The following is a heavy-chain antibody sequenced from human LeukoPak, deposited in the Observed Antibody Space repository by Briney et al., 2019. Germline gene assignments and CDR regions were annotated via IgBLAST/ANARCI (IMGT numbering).Heavy chain of an antibody. V-gene: IGHV1-2*02. Sequence: ASVKVSCKASGYTFTGYYMHWVRQAPGQGLEWMGLINPNSGGTNYAQKFQGRVTMTRDTSISTAYMELSRLRSDDTAVYYCASVGSSGYYFHDAFDIWGEGTMVTVSS. CDR1: GYTFTGYY. J-gene: IGHJ3*02. CDR3: ASVGSSGYYFHDAFDI. CDR2: INPNSGGT. D-gene: IGHD3-22*01.